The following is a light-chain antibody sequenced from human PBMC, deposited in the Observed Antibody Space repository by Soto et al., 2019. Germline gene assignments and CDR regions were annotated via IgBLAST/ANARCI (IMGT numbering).Light chain of an antibody. J-gene: IGKJ1*01. V-gene: IGKV1-5*01. CDR2: DGF. Sequence: DIQMTQSPSTLSASVGDRVTITCRASRSISSWLAWYQQKPGKAPKLLIYDGFSLESGVPSRFSGSGSGTEFTLTISSLQPDDFATYYCQQYNSYSSWTFGQGTKVDIK. CDR1: RSISSW. CDR3: QQYNSYSSWT.